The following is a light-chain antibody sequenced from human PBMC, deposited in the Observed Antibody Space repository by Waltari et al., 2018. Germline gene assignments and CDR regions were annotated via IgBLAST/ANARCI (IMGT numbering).Light chain of an antibody. CDR3: ATWDASLDTWV. CDR2: ANN. Sequence: QSVVTQPPSASGTPGQRVTLSCSGRNSNIGSAIVNWYQQFPGTAPKLLIYANNQRPSGVPGRFSASRSGTSASLVISGLQSEDEADYYCATWDASLDTWVFGGGTKVTVL. J-gene: IGLJ3*02. V-gene: IGLV1-44*01. CDR1: NSNIGSAI.